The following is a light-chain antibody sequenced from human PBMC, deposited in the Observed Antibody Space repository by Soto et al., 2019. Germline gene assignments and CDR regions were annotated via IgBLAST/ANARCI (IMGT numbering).Light chain of an antibody. Sequence: EILMTQSPATLSVSPGERAALSCRASQSVNTNLAWYQQRPGQAPRLLIYGASNRATGIPARFSGSGSGTEFTLIISSLQPEDFAIYYCQHYKSWPPPLTFGQGTKVEIK. CDR3: QHYKSWPPPLT. J-gene: IGKJ1*01. V-gene: IGKV3-15*01. CDR2: GAS. CDR1: QSVNTN.